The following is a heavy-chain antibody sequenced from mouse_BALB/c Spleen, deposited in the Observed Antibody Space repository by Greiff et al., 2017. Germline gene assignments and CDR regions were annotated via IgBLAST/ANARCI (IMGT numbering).Heavy chain of an antibody. Sequence: EVQRVESGGGLVKPGASLKLSCAASGFTFSSYAMSWVRQTPEKRLEWVATISSGGSYTYYPDSVKGRFTISRDNAKNTLYLQMSSLRSEDTAMYYCARHEGNYNAMDYWGQGTSVTVSS. CDR2: ISSGGSYT. J-gene: IGHJ4*01. CDR3: ARHEGNYNAMDY. V-gene: IGHV5-9-3*01. CDR1: GFTFSSYA. D-gene: IGHD2-1*01.